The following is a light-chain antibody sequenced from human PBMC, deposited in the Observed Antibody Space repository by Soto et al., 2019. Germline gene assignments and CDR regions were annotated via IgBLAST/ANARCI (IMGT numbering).Light chain of an antibody. CDR3: QQYNNWSFS. J-gene: IGKJ5*01. CDR1: QGVTTN. CDR2: DVS. Sequence: EIVLTQSPATLSLSPGERVTLSCRAGQGVTTNFAWYQQKSGQSPRLLIYDVSTRATGVPARFSGTGSETDFTLTISGLQSGDSAVYFCQQYNNWSFSFGQGTRLEIK. V-gene: IGKV3-15*01.